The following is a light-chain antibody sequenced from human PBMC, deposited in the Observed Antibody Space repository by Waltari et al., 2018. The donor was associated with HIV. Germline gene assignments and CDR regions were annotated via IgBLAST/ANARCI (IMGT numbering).Light chain of an antibody. CDR2: GKN. CDR3: NSRDSNGAHVV. Sequence: SSELTQDPTMSVTLGQTVKISCHGDSLKNYYAAWYQQKPRQAPLLILYGKNKRQSGIPDRFSGSFSGNSAYLTIIGTQAEDEAEYYCNSRDSNGAHVVFGGGTKLTVL. J-gene: IGLJ2*01. CDR1: SLKNYY. V-gene: IGLV3-19*01.